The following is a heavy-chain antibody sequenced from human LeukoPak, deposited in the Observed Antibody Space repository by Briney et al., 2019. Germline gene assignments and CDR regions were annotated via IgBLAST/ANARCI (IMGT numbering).Heavy chain of an antibody. CDR1: GFTFSSYA. J-gene: IGHJ3*02. V-gene: IGHV3-30*14. D-gene: IGHD6-19*01. CDR3: ARDLPSGWYWLGASDI. Sequence: PGRSLRLSCAASGFTFSSYAMHWVRQAPGKGLEWVAVISYDGSNKYYADSVKGRFTISRDNSKNTLYLQMNSLRAEDTAVYYCARDLPSGWYWLGASDIWGQGTMVTVSS. CDR2: ISYDGSNK.